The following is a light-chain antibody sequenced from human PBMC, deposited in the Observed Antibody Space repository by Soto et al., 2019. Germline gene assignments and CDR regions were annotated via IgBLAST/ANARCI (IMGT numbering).Light chain of an antibody. CDR3: QQRSNWPS. Sequence: EIVLTQPPVTLSLSPGERATLSCRASQSVSSYLAWYQQKPGQAPRLLIYDASNRATGIPARFSGSGSGTDFTLTISSLEPEDFAVYYCQQRSNWPSFGPGTKVDIK. J-gene: IGKJ3*01. CDR1: QSVSSY. CDR2: DAS. V-gene: IGKV3-11*01.